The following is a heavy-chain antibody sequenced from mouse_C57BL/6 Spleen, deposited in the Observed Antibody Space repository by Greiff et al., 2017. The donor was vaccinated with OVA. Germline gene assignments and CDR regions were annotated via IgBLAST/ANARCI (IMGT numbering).Heavy chain of an antibody. CDR3: ARSKIVYGKRYFDY. D-gene: IGHD2-1*01. J-gene: IGHJ2*01. V-gene: IGHV1-81*01. Sequence: QVQLQQSGAELARPGASVKLSCKASGYTFTSYGISWVKQRTGQGLEWIGEIYPRSGNTYYNEKLKGKATLTADKSSSTAYMELRSLTSEDSAVYFCARSKIVYGKRYFDYWGQGTTLTVSS. CDR1: GYTFTSYG. CDR2: IYPRSGNT.